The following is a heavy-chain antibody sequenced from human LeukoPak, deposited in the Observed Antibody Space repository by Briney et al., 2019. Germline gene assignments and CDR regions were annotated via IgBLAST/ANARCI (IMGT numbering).Heavy chain of an antibody. CDR3: TRHTYGQGYHH. Sequence: SETLSLNCTVSGGTIIDCCWSWIRQPPGKGLEWIGYIYSSGSTSYSPSLMSRVTISVDSSKNQYFLHLSAVTAADTAVYYCTRHTYGQGYHHWGQGIMVTVSA. V-gene: IGHV4-59*08. D-gene: IGHD5-18*01. J-gene: IGHJ5*02. CDR1: GGTIIDCC. CDR2: IYSSGST.